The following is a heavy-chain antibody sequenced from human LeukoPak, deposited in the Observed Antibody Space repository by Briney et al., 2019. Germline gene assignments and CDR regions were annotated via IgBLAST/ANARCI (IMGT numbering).Heavy chain of an antibody. CDR2: ISYDGSNK. Sequence: PGGSLRLSCAASGFTFSSYAMHWVRQAPGKGLEWVPVISYDGSNKYYADSVKGRFTISRDNSKNTLYLQMNSLRAEDTAVYYCASSSSSSWFNYYYYYGMDVWGQGTTVTVSS. D-gene: IGHD6-13*01. V-gene: IGHV3-30-3*01. CDR1: GFTFSSYA. J-gene: IGHJ6*02. CDR3: ASSSSSSWFNYYYYYGMDV.